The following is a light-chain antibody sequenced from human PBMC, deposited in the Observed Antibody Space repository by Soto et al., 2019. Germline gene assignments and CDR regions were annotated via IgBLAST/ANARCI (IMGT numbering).Light chain of an antibody. CDR3: QQSFSTPYT. V-gene: IGKV1-39*01. CDR2: AAT. J-gene: IGKJ2*01. CDR1: QSITTY. Sequence: DIQMTQSPSSLSASVGDRVTITCRASQSITTYLNWYQQKPGKAPNLLISAATTLQSGVPSRFSGRGSGTEFSLTISSLQPEEFATYYCQQSFSTPYTFGQGTRLEIK.